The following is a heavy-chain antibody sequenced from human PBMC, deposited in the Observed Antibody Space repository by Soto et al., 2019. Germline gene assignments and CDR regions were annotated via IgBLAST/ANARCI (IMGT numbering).Heavy chain of an antibody. CDR1: GYTFTSYY. CDR3: ARGTSWQLPFDY. CDR2: INPSGGST. D-gene: IGHD6-13*01. J-gene: IGHJ4*02. Sequence: ASVKVSCKASGYTFTSYYMHWVRQAPGQGLEWMGIINPSGGSTSYAQKFQGRVTISGDTSKNQFSLKVSSVTAADTAVYYCARGTSWQLPFDYWGQGTLVT. V-gene: IGHV1-46*01.